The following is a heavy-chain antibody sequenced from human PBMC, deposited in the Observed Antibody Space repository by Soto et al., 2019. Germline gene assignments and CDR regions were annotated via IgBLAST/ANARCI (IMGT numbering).Heavy chain of an antibody. CDR3: VRDGSKTLRDWFAP. V-gene: IGHV4-4*07. Sequence: QLQLHDSVPGVVKPSETLSLRCSVSTRSNSKFYWSWIRKTAGKGLVWMCRVYATGTTDYNPSLRSRVIMSVDISKESFFLRLTSVTAADTGLYYCVRDGSKTLRDWFAPWGQGKLGTVAS. CDR1: TRSNSKFY. J-gene: IGHJ5*02. CDR2: VYATGTT.